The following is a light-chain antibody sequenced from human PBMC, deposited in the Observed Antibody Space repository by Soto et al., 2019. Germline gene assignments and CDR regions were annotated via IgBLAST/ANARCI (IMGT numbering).Light chain of an antibody. CDR2: EVN. CDR3: SSYSISTAYL. V-gene: IGLV2-14*01. Sequence: QSALTQPASVSGSPGQSITISCTGTSSDVGGYDYVSWYQLHPGKAPKLMVFEVNNRPSGVSYRFSGSKSGNTASLTISVLQAEDEADYFCSSYSISTAYLFGTGTKLTVL. CDR1: SSDVGGYDY. J-gene: IGLJ1*01.